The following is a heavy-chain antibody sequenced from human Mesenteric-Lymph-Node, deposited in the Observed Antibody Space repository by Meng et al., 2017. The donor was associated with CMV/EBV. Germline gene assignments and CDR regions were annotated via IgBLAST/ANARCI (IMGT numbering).Heavy chain of an antibody. CDR3: ASDPSITGSGSYNWFDP. D-gene: IGHD3-10*01. CDR2: INPSGGST. J-gene: IGHJ5*02. V-gene: IGHV1-46*01. Sequence: ASVKVSCKASGYTFTTYYMHWVRQAPGQGLEWMGIINPSGGSTRYAQKFQGRVTMTRDTSTSTVYMELSSLRSEDTTVYYCASDPSITGSGSYNWFDPWGQGTLVTVSS. CDR1: GYTFTTYY.